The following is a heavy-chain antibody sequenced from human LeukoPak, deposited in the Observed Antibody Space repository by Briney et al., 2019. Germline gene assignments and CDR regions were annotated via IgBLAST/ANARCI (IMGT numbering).Heavy chain of an antibody. Sequence: PGGSLRLSCAASGFTFSSYAMSWVRQAPGKGLEWVGRIKSKTDGGTTDCAAPVKGRFTISRDDSKNTLFLQMNSLKTDDTAVYYCTTDNNYGDYGLDYWGQGTLVTVSS. D-gene: IGHD4-17*01. J-gene: IGHJ4*02. CDR2: IKSKTDGGTT. CDR3: TTDNNYGDYGLDY. V-gene: IGHV3-15*01. CDR1: GFTFSSYA.